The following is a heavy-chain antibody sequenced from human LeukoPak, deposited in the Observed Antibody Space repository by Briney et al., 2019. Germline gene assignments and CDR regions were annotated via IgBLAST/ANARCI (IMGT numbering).Heavy chain of an antibody. CDR3: AAGYCSSTSCYAAHY. CDR2: INSDGSST. Sequence: GGSLRLSCAASGFTFSSYWMHWVRQAPGKGLVWVSRINSDGSSTSYADSVKGRLTISRDNAKNTLYLQMNSLRAEDTAVYYCAAGYCSSTSCYAAHYWGQGTLVTVSS. CDR1: GFTFSSYW. J-gene: IGHJ4*02. D-gene: IGHD2-2*03. V-gene: IGHV3-74*01.